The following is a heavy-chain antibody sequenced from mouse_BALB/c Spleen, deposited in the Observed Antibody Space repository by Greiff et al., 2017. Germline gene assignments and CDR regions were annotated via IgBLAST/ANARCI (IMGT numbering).Heavy chain of an antibody. J-gene: IGHJ4*01. D-gene: IGHD3-1*01. CDR1: GYTFTSYW. V-gene: IGHV1-69*02. CDR2: IYPSDSYT. Sequence: QVQLQQPGAELVRPGASVKLSCKASGYTFTSYWINWVKQRPGQGLEWIGNIYPSDSYTNYNQKFKDKATLTVDKSSSTAYMQLSSPTSEDSAVYYCTRQKSGYAMDYWGQGTSVTVSS. CDR3: TRQKSGYAMDY.